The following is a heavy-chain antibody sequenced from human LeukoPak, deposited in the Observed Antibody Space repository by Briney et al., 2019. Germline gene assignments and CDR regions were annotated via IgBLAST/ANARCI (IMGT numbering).Heavy chain of an antibody. V-gene: IGHV3-23*01. CDR2: LSGSDGAT. Sequence: GGSLRLSRAASGFTFTSYTMTWVRQAPGKGLEWVSALSGSDGATYYADSVKGRSTISRDSSTNTLYLQLNSLRDDDTAVYHCAKARRPGSRAALDYLGQGTLVTVSS. D-gene: IGHD2-2*01. CDR3: AKARRPGSRAALDY. J-gene: IGHJ4*02. CDR1: GFTFTSYT.